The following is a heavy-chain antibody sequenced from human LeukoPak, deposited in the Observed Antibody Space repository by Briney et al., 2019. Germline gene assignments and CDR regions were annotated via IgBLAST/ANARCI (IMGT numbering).Heavy chain of an antibody. CDR2: INPTGGYT. Sequence: ASVKVSCKAYGYTGYTFASYDIHWVRQAPGQGLEWVGIINPTGGYTTYAQKFQGRVTMTRDTSTSTVYMELSSLRSEDTAVYYSVRDRGSSSSNWFDPWGQGTLVTVSS. D-gene: IGHD6-6*01. CDR3: VRDRGSSSSNWFDP. CDR1: GYTFASYD. V-gene: IGHV1-46*03. J-gene: IGHJ5*02.